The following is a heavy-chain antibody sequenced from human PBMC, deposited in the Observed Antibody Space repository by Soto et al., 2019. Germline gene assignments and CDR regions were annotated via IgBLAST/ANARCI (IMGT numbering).Heavy chain of an antibody. V-gene: IGHV3-53*04. CDR1: GFTLSSNY. Sequence: GGSLRLSCAASGFTLSSNYMSWVRQAPGKGPEWVSVIYSGGSIYYADSVKGRFTISRHNSKNTLYLQMNNLRTEDTAVYYCARGENDAFDIWGPGTMVTVSS. J-gene: IGHJ3*02. CDR3: ARGENDAFDI. CDR2: IYSGGSI.